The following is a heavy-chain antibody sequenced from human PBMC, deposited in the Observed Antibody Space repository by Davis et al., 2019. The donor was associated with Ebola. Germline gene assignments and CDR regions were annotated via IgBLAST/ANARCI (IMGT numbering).Heavy chain of an antibody. D-gene: IGHD3-3*01. V-gene: IGHV3-7*01. CDR1: GFTFSSYW. CDR2: IKQDGSEK. J-gene: IGHJ3*02. CDR3: ARSATAGHYDFWSGYYTGAFDI. Sequence: GGSLRLSCAASGFTFSSYWMSWVRQAPGKGLEWVANIKQDGSEKYYVDSVKGRFTISRDNAKNSLYLQMNSLRAEDTAVYYCARSATAGHYDFWSGYYTGAFDIWGQGTMVTVSS.